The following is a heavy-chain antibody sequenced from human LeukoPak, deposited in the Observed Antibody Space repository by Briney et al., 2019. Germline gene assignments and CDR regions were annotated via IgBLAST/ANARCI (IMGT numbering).Heavy chain of an antibody. CDR3: ARLTTVIVDY. CDR2: INHSGST. Sequence: SETLSLTCAVYGGSFSGYYWSWIRQPPGKGLEWIGEINHSGSTNYNPSLKSRVTISVDTSKNQFSLKLSSVTAADTAVYYCARLTTVIVDYWGQGTLVTVSS. D-gene: IGHD4-17*01. CDR1: GGSFSGYY. V-gene: IGHV4-34*01. J-gene: IGHJ4*02.